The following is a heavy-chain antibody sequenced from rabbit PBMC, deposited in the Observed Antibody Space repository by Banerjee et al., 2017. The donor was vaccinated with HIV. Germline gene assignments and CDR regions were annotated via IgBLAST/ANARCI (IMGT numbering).Heavy chain of an antibody. V-gene: IGHV1S40*01. CDR1: GFTLSSYW. CDR3: ARDLAGVIGWNFGL. Sequence: QSLEESGGGLVKPGASLTLTCTASGFTLSSYWICWVRQAPGKGLEWIGCIYTGSGSTDYASWAKGRFTISKTSSTTVTLQMTSLTAADTATYFCARDLAGVIGWNFGLWGQGTLVTVS. J-gene: IGHJ4*01. D-gene: IGHD4-1*01. CDR2: IYTGSGST.